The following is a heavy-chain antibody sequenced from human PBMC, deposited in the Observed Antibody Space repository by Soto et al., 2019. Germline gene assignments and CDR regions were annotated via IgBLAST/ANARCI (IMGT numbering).Heavy chain of an antibody. J-gene: IGHJ6*02. Sequence: PGESLKISCKGSGYSFTSYWISWVRQMPGKGLEWMGRIDPSDSYTNYSPSFQGHVTISADKSISTAYLQWSSLKASDTAMYYCVSCSGGSCPNYYYGMDVWGQGTTVTVSS. V-gene: IGHV5-10-1*01. CDR1: GYSFTSYW. D-gene: IGHD2-15*01. CDR2: IDPSDSYT. CDR3: VSCSGGSCPNYYYGMDV.